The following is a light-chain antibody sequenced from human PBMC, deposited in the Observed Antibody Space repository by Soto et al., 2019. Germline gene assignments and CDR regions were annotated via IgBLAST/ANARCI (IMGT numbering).Light chain of an antibody. V-gene: IGKV3-15*01. J-gene: IGKJ4*01. Sequence: EIVMTQSPATLSVSPGERATLSCRASQSVSRNLAWYQQKPGQAPRLLIYGASTRATGVPVRFSGSGSGTEFTLTISSLQPDDFAVYHCQQYNNWPPLTFGGGTKVEMK. CDR3: QQYNNWPPLT. CDR1: QSVSRN. CDR2: GAS.